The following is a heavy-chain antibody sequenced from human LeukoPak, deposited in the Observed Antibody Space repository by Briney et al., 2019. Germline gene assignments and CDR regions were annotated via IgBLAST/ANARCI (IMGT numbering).Heavy chain of an antibody. CDR3: ARELRLTYYFDY. CDR2: ISWNSGSI. Sequence: GRSLRLSCAASGFTFDDYAMHWVRQAPGKGLEWVSGISWNSGSIGYADSVKGRFTISRDNAKNSLYLQMNSLRAEDTAVYYCARELRLTYYFDYWGQGTLVTVSS. V-gene: IGHV3-9*01. CDR1: GFTFDDYA. J-gene: IGHJ4*02. D-gene: IGHD5-12*01.